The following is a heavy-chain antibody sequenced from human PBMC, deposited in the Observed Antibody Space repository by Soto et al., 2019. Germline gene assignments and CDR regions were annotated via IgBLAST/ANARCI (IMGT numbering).Heavy chain of an antibody. CDR1: GDSISRGGYY. Sequence: SETLSLTCTVSGDSISRGGYYWSWIRQPPGKGLEWIGNIYYSGITYYNPSLRSRVAISVDTSKNQFSLKLSSVSAADTAVYYCARSNTGYYKWFDPWGQGTLVTVSS. V-gene: IGHV4-39*01. J-gene: IGHJ5*02. CDR2: IYYSGIT. CDR3: ARSNTGYYKWFDP. D-gene: IGHD3-9*01.